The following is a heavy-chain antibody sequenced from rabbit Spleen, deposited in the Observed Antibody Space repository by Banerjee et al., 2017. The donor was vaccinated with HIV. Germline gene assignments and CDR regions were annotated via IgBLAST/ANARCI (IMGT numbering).Heavy chain of an antibody. D-gene: IGHD5-1*01. Sequence: QEQLVESGGGLVQPGGSLKLSCKASGFEFSSYGVSWVRQAPGKGLEWIGYIDPIFGSTYYANWVNGRFTISRENTQNTLYLQLNSLTAADTATYFCARDLVAVIGWNFNLWGPGTLVTVS. J-gene: IGHJ4*01. V-gene: IGHV1S47*01. CDR2: IDPIFGST. CDR3: ARDLVAVIGWNFNL. CDR1: GFEFSSYG.